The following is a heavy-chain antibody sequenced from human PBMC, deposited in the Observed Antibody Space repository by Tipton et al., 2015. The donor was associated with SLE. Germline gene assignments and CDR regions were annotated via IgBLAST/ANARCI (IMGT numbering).Heavy chain of an antibody. CDR1: GGSISSSSSYY. CDR3: ARGQGFQELFVDY. J-gene: IGHJ4*02. V-gene: IGHV4-34*01. D-gene: IGHD1-7*01. Sequence: TLSLTCAVYGGSISSSSSYYWAWIRQPPGKGVEWIGEINHRGSTNYNPSLKSRVTISVDTSKNQFSLNLSSVTAADTAVYYCARGQGFQELFVDYWGQGTLVTVSS. CDR2: INHRGST.